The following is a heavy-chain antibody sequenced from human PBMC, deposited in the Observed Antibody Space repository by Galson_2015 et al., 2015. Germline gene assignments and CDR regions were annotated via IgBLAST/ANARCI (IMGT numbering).Heavy chain of an antibody. CDR1: GFTASSNY. V-gene: IGHV3-53*01. CDR3: ARGRGFIFDI. D-gene: IGHD3-10*01. Sequence: LRLSCAASGFTASSNYMAWFRQAPGKGLEWVSVLSKTDTAYYVDSVRGRFTISRDNSKNTVYLQMDYLTVDDTAVYYCARGRGFIFDIWGQGTLVTVSS. CDR2: LSKTDTA. J-gene: IGHJ4*02.